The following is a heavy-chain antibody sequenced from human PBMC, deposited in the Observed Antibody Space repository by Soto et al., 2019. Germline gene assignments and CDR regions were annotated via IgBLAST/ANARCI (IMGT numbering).Heavy chain of an antibody. CDR2: IYSRGST. CDR1: GGSMSGYY. Sequence: SETLSLTCSVSGGSMSGYYWNWIRQPAGRGLEWIGRIYSRGSTMYNPSLKSRVTMLIDTSNNQFSLSLNSVTAADTAVYYCAGISEDIYYGMDVWGQGTTVTVSS. V-gene: IGHV4-4*07. J-gene: IGHJ6*02. CDR3: AGISEDIYYGMDV. D-gene: IGHD2-15*01.